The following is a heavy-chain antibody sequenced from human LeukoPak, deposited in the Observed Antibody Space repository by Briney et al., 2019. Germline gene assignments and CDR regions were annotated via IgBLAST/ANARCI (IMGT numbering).Heavy chain of an antibody. CDR2: INAGNGNT. CDR3: ARDPIVVVPAAPDY. J-gene: IGHJ4*02. CDR1: GYTFTSYA. V-gene: IGHV1-3*01. D-gene: IGHD2-2*01. Sequence: ASVKVSCKASGYTFTSYAMHWVRLAPGQRLEWMGWINAGNGNTKYSQKFQGRVTITRDTSASTAYMELSSLRSEDTAVYYCARDPIVVVPAAPDYWGQGTLVTVSS.